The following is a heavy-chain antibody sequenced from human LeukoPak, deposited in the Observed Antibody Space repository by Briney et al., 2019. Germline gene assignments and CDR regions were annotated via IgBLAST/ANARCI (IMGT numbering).Heavy chain of an antibody. CDR2: IYPTGST. Sequence: SETLSLTCSVSGGSISDAYWSRIRQSPGRGLEWIGYIYPTGSTNYHPSLKSRVTISVDTSKNHFALNLTSVTAADTAVYYCANGYFDYSTYYSYYFNLWGQGALVTVSS. D-gene: IGHD4-11*01. CDR1: GGSISDAY. V-gene: IGHV4-4*09. J-gene: IGHJ4*02. CDR3: ANGYFDYSTYYSYYFNL.